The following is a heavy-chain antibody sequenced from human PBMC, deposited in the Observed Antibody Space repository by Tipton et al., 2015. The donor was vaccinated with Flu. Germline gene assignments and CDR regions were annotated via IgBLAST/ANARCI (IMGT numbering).Heavy chain of an antibody. V-gene: IGHV4-38-2*02. J-gene: IGHJ4*02. CDR2: IYHSGST. Sequence: GLVKPSETLSLTCTVSGYSISSGYYWGWIRQPPGKGLEWIGSIYHSGSTYYNPSLKSRVTISVDTSKNQFSLKLSSVTAADTAAYYCARGDGYNFDYWGQGTLVTVSS. D-gene: IGHD5-24*01. CDR3: ARGDGYNFDY. CDR1: GYSISSGYY.